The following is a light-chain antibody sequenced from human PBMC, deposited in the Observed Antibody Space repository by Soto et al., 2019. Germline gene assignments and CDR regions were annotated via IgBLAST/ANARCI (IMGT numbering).Light chain of an antibody. J-gene: IGKJ5*01. V-gene: IGKV3D-15*01. Sequence: EIVLTQSPGTLSLSPGERATLSCRASQSVSGIYLAWYQQKPGQAPRPLNHGASSRATGIPDRFSGSGSGTELTLTISSLQSEDFAVYFWQQYNNWPAITLGQGKRLEIK. CDR2: GAS. CDR3: QQYNNWPAIT. CDR1: QSVSGIY.